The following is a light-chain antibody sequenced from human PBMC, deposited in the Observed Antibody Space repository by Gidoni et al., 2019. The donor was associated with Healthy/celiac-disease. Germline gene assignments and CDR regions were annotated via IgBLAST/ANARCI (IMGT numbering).Light chain of an antibody. J-gene: IGKJ3*01. Sequence: IVMTQSPDSLSVSLGESATINCKSSQSVLYSSNNKNYLAWYQQKPGQPPKLLIYWASTRESGVPDRFSGSGSGKDFTLTIRSLQAEDVAVYYCQQYYSTPLTFGPGTKVDIK. V-gene: IGKV4-1*01. CDR3: QQYYSTPLT. CDR2: WAS. CDR1: QSVLYSSNNKNY.